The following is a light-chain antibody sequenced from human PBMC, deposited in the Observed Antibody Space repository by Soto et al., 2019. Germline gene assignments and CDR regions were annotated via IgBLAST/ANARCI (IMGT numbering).Light chain of an antibody. CDR3: SSYAGSNNYV. CDR2: EVN. V-gene: IGLV2-14*01. CDR1: SSDVGHYNY. J-gene: IGLJ1*01. Sequence: ALAQPASVSGSPGQSITISCTGTSSDVGHYNYVSWYQQYPGKAPKLMIYEVNNRPSGVSNRFSGSKSGNTASLTISGLQPEDEADYYCSSYAGSNNYVFGTGTKVTVL.